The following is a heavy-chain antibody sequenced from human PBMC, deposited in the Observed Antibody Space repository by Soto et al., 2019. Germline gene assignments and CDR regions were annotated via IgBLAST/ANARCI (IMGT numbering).Heavy chain of an antibody. D-gene: IGHD2-21*01. J-gene: IGHJ4*02. V-gene: IGHV3-33*01. Sequence: QVQLVESGGGVVQPGGSLRLSCAASGFTFSNYGMHWVRQAPGKGLEWVAVIWYDGNNKYYADSVKGRFTISRDNPNNTLYVQMTSLRAEDTAVYYCARGLHSLFDYWGQGTLVTVSS. CDR1: GFTFSNYG. CDR3: ARGLHSLFDY. CDR2: IWYDGNNK.